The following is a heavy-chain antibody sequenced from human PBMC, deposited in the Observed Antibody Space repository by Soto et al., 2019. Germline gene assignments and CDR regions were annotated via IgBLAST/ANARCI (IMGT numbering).Heavy chain of an antibody. CDR3: ARNKLDDYGDYAAQGDWGAY. CDR2: ISSSGSTI. CDR1: GFTFSDYY. D-gene: IGHD4-17*01. V-gene: IGHV3-11*01. J-gene: IGHJ4*02. Sequence: QVQLVESGGGLVKPGGSLRLSCAASGFTFSDYYMSWIRQAPGKGLEWVSYISSSGSTIYYADSVKGRFTISRDNAKNSLYLQMNSLRAEDTAVYYCARNKLDDYGDYAAQGDWGAYWGQGTLVTASS.